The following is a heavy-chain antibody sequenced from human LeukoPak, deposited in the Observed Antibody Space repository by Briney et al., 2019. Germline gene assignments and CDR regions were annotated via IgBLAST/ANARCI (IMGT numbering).Heavy chain of an antibody. CDR2: ISSSRGYT. Sequence: GSLCLSCAVSGFTFSSYSINWVRPAPQEGMEWGSSISSSRGYTYYADSVKGRFTISRDNAKDSLYLQMNSLRAEDTAVYYCARAIPFDYWGQGTLVTVSS. V-gene: IGHV3-21*01. CDR3: ARAIPFDY. J-gene: IGHJ4*02. CDR1: GFTFSSYS.